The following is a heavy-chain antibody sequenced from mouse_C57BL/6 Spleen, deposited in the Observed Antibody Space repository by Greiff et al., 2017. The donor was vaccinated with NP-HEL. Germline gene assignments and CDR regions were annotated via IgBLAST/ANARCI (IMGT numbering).Heavy chain of an antibody. V-gene: IGHV1-26*01. CDR3: ARSSSTGMFAY. CDR2: INPNNGGT. CDR1: GYTFTDYY. Sequence: EVQLQQSGPELVKPGASVKISCKASGYTFTDYYMNWVKQSHGKSLEWIGDINPNNGGTSYNQKFKGKATLTVDKSSSTAYMELRSLTSEDSAVYYCARSSSTGMFAYWGQGTLVTVSA. D-gene: IGHD4-1*02. J-gene: IGHJ3*01.